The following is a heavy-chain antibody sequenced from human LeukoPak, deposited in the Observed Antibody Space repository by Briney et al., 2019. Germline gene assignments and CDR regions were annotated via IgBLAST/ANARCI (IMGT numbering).Heavy chain of an antibody. V-gene: IGHV1-2*04. CDR2: INPNSGGT. Sequence: GASVKVSCKASGYTFTGYYMHWVRQAPGQGLEWMGWINPNSGGTNYAQKFQGWVTMTRDTSISTAYMELSRLRSDDTAVYYCAREISITMVRGAHWHYYGMDVWGQGTTVTVSS. CDR1: GYTFTGYY. D-gene: IGHD3-10*01. J-gene: IGHJ6*02. CDR3: AREISITMVRGAHWHYYGMDV.